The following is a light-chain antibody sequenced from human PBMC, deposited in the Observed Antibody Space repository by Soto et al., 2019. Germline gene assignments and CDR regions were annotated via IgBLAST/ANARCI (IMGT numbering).Light chain of an antibody. CDR1: QTISSW. CDR3: QQYKSYWT. Sequence: DIQMTQSPSTLSGSVGDRVTITCRASQTISSWLAWYQQKPGKAPKLLIYKASTLKSGVPSRFSDSGSGTEFTLTISSLQPDDFATYYCQQYKSYWTFGQGTKVDIK. J-gene: IGKJ1*01. V-gene: IGKV1-5*03. CDR2: KAS.